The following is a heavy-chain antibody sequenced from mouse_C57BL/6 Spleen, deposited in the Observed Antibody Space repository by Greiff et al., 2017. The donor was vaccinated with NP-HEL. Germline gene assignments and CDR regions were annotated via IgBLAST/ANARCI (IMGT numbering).Heavy chain of an antibody. CDR3: ARCSNYDYAMDY. CDR1: GYTFTSYW. J-gene: IGHJ4*01. V-gene: IGHV1-50*01. Sequence: QVQLQQPGAELVKPGASVKLSCKASGYTFTSYWMQWVKQRPGQGLEWIGEIDPSDSYTNYNQKFKGKATLTVDTSSSTAYMQLSSLTSEDSAVYYCARCSNYDYAMDYWGQGTSVTVSS. CDR2: IDPSDSYT. D-gene: IGHD2-5*01.